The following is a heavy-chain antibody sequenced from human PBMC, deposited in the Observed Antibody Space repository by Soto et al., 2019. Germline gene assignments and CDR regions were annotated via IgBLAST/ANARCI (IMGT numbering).Heavy chain of an antibody. CDR1: GGSISSYY. J-gene: IGHJ3*02. V-gene: IGHV4-59*08. Sequence: SETLSLTCTVSGGSISSYYWSWIRQPPGKGLEWIGYIYYSGSTNYNPSLKSRVTISVDTSKNQFSLKLSSVTAADTAVYYCARGEYSSSWYERQRAFDIWGQGTMVTVSS. CDR3: ARGEYSSSWYERQRAFDI. D-gene: IGHD6-13*01. CDR2: IYYSGST.